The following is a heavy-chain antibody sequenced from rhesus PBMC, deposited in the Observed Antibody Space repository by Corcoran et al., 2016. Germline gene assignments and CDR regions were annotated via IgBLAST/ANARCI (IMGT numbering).Heavy chain of an antibody. J-gene: IGHJ1*01. CDR3: AKHSWNGVMAQYGYFEF. CDR2: SDPSDSDT. D-gene: IGHD1-14*01. V-gene: IGHV5-2*01. CDR1: GYSFTSYW. Sequence: EVQLVQSGAEVKRPGESLKISCKTSGYSFTSYWISWVRQMPGKGLEWRGASDPSDSDTRDSPSLQGQVTISADKSISTTYLQWSSLKASDSATYYCAKHSWNGVMAQYGYFEFWGQGALVTVSS.